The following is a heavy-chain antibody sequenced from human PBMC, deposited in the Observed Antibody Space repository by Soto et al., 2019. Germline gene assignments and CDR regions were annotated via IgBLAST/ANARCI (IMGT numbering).Heavy chain of an antibody. Sequence: GGSLRLSCAASGFTFSSYSMNWVRQAPGKGLEWVSSISSSSSYIYYADSVKGRFTMSRENAKNSLYLQMNSLRVEDKAVYYCARDLYWDEEWTHYYYGMDVWGQGTTVTVSS. CDR1: GFTFSSYS. D-gene: IGHD1-26*01. CDR3: ARDLYWDEEWTHYYYGMDV. V-gene: IGHV3-21*01. CDR2: ISSSSSYI. J-gene: IGHJ6*02.